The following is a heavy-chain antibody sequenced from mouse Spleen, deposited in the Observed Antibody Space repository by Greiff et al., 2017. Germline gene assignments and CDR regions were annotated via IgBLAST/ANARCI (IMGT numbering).Heavy chain of an antibody. CDR1: GYTFTSYW. J-gene: IGHJ4*01. CDR2: IDPSDSET. CDR3: AREGLSYAMDY. Sequence: VQLQQPGAELVKPGAPVKLSCKASGYTFTSYWMNWVKQRPGRGLEWIGRIDPSDSETHYNQKFKDKATLTVDKSSSTAYIQLSSLTSEDSAVYYCAREGLSYAMDYWGQGTSVTVSS. V-gene: IGHV1-69*02. D-gene: IGHD1-1*01.